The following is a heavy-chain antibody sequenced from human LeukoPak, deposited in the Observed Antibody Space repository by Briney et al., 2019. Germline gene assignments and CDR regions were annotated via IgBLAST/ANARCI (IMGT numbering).Heavy chain of an antibody. CDR3: ARRDLGEYAFDI. CDR1: GGSISSSSYY. Sequence: SETLSLTCTVSGGSISSSSYYWGWIRQPPGRGLEWIGSIYYSGSTYYNPSLKSRVTISVDTSKNQFSLKLSSVTAADTAVYYCARRDLGEYAFDIWGQGTMVTVSS. D-gene: IGHD3-10*01. J-gene: IGHJ3*02. V-gene: IGHV4-39*01. CDR2: IYYSGST.